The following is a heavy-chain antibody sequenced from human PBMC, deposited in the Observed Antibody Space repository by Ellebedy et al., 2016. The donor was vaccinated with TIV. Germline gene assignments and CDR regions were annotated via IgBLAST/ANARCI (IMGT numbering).Heavy chain of an antibody. CDR3: ARESGTSYYYDSSGYYVSVFGYFDL. CDR2: MNPNSGNT. J-gene: IGHJ2*01. CDR1: RYTFTSYY. V-gene: IGHV1-8*02. D-gene: IGHD3-22*01. Sequence: ASVKVSXKASRYTFTSYYMHWVRQATGQGLEWMGWMNPNSGNTGYAQKFQGRVTMTRNTSISTAYMELSSLRSDDTAVYYCARESGTSYYYDSSGYYVSVFGYFDLWGRGTLVTVSS.